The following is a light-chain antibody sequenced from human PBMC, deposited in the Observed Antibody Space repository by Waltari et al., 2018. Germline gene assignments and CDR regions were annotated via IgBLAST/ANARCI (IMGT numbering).Light chain of an antibody. Sequence: QSVLTQPPSVSGAPGQRVTISCTGSSSNIGAGYGVHWYQQLPGTAPKLLIYDDNSRPSGVPDRFSGSKSGTSASLAITGLQAEDAADYYCQSYDYRLSGSVVFGGGTKLTVL. CDR3: QSYDYRLSGSVV. CDR1: SSNIGAGYG. J-gene: IGLJ2*01. V-gene: IGLV1-40*01. CDR2: DDN.